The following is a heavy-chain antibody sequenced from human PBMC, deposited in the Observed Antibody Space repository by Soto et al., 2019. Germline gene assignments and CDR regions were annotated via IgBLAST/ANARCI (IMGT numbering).Heavy chain of an antibody. CDR2: ISYDGNVA. D-gene: IGHD1-1*01. Sequence: QVQLVESGGGVVQPGRSLRLSCEASGFTFSNYGMHWVRQAPGKGLEWVIVISYDGNVAYYADPVKGRFTISRDNSKNTMYLQINSLRTADTAIYYCAKEGQITNWYFDYWGEGTLVTVSS. CDR1: GFTFSNYG. CDR3: AKEGQITNWYFDY. J-gene: IGHJ4*02. V-gene: IGHV3-30*18.